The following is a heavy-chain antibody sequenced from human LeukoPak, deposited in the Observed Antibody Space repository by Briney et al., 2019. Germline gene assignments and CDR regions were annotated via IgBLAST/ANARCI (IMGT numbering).Heavy chain of an antibody. J-gene: IGHJ5*02. D-gene: IGHD2-21*02. CDR3: ARLHIVVVTATERHNWFDP. CDR1: GGSISSYY. CDR2: IYTSGST. Sequence: SETLSLTCTVSGGSISSYYWSWIRHPPGKGLEWIGYIYTSGSTNYNPSLKSRVTISVDTSKNQFSLKLSSVTAADTAVYYCARLHIVVVTATERHNWFDPWGQGTLVTVSS. V-gene: IGHV4-4*09.